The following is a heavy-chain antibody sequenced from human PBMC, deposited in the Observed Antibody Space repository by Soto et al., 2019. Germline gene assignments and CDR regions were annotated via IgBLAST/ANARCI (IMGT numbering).Heavy chain of an antibody. D-gene: IGHD5-12*01. CDR3: ARDYYRFNSGYGFSMDV. V-gene: IGHV3-30-3*01. J-gene: IGHJ6*02. Sequence: QVQLVESGGGVVQPGRSLRLSCAASGFTFSSYAMHWVRQAPGKGLEWVAVISYDGSNKYYADSVKGRFTISRDNSKNTLYLKMNSLSAEDTAVYYCARDYYRFNSGYGFSMDVWGQGTTVTVSS. CDR2: ISYDGSNK. CDR1: GFTFSSYA.